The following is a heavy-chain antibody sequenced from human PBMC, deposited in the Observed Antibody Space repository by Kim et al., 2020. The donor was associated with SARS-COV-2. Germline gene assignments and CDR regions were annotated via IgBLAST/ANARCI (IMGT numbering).Heavy chain of an antibody. Sequence: ADSVKGRFTITRHNSKNTLYLQMNSLRAEDTAVYYCAIIRRDILTGQIDYWGQGTLVTVSS. V-gene: IGHV3-53*04. D-gene: IGHD3-9*01. CDR3: AIIRRDILTGQIDY. J-gene: IGHJ4*02.